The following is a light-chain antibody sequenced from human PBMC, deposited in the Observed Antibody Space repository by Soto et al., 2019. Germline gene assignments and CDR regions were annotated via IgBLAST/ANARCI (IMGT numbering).Light chain of an antibody. Sequence: QSALTQPASVSGSPGQSITISCTGTSSDVGGYKYVSWYQQHPGKAPKVMIYEVSNRPSGVSNRFSGSKSGNTASLTISGLQAEDGADYYCSSYTTRGTRVFGGGTKLTVL. CDR3: SSYTTRGTRV. J-gene: IGLJ2*01. CDR2: EVS. CDR1: SSDVGGYKY. V-gene: IGLV2-14*01.